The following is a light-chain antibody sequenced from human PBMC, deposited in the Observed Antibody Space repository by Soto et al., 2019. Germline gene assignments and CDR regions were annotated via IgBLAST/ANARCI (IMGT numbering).Light chain of an antibody. V-gene: IGKV1-16*01. J-gene: IGKJ5*01. Sequence: DIQMTQSPSSLSASVGDSVTITCRATEDISTFLAWFQQKPGKPPKSLIYAASRLQSGVPSRFSGSGSATDFTLAISSLQPEDVGTYYCQHYNGYPQTFGQGTRLEIK. CDR3: QHYNGYPQT. CDR2: AAS. CDR1: EDISTF.